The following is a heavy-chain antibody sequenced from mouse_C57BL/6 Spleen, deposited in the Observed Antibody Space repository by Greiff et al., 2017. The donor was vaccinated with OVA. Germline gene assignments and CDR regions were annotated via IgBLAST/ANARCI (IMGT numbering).Heavy chain of an antibody. Sequence: EVQLVESEGGLVQPGSSMKLSCTASGFTFSDYYMAWVRQVPEKGLEWVANINYDGSSTYYLDSLKSRFIISRDNAKNILYLQMSSLKSEDTATYYCARDNELLDYWGQGTTLTVSS. D-gene: IGHD2-1*01. CDR1: GFTFSDYY. V-gene: IGHV5-16*01. CDR3: ARDNELLDY. J-gene: IGHJ2*01. CDR2: INYDGSST.